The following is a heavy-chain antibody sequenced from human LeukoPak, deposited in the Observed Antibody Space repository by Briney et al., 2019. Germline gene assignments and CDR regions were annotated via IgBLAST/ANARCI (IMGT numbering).Heavy chain of an antibody. V-gene: IGHV3-20*04. CDR2: INWNGGST. Sequence: GGSLRLSCAASGFTFDDYGMSWVRQAPGKGQEWVSGINWNGGSTGYADSVKGRLTISRDNAKNSLYLQMNSLRAEDTALYYCARGGYYYDSSGYYYSDYWGQGTLVAVSS. D-gene: IGHD3-22*01. CDR1: GFTFDDYG. CDR3: ARGGYYYDSSGYYYSDY. J-gene: IGHJ4*02.